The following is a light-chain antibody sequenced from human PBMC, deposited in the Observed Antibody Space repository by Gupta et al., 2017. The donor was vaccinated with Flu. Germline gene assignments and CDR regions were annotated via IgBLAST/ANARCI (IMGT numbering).Light chain of an antibody. CDR3: QQDGSPPLT. CDR2: GAS. J-gene: IGKJ4*01. V-gene: IGKV3-20*01. Sequence: IVLTQSPGTLSLSPGERATLSCRASQSVTSNYLGWYQQKAGQAPRLLIYGASSRATGIPDRFSGSGSGTDFTLTISRLEPEDFAVYYCQQDGSPPLTFGGGTKVEIK. CDR1: QSVTSNY.